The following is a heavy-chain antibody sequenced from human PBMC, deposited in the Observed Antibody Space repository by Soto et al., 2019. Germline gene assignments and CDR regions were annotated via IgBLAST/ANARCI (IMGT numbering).Heavy chain of an antibody. J-gene: IGHJ4*02. CDR2: INHSGST. V-gene: IGHV4-34*01. D-gene: IGHD6-13*01. CDR1: GGSFSGYY. Sequence: QVQLQQWGAGLLKPSETLSLTCAVYGGSFSGYYWSWIRQPPGKGLEWIGEINHSGSTNYNPSLKTRVNISVDTSKNQFSLTLSSVTAADTAVYFCARTYSSSWSPFEYWGQGTLVTVSS. CDR3: ARTYSSSWSPFEY.